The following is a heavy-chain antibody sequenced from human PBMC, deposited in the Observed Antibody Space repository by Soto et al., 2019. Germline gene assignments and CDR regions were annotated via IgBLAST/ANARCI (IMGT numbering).Heavy chain of an antibody. D-gene: IGHD6-13*01. V-gene: IGHV3-48*01. CDR1: GFTFSDYS. CDR3: ARVGAAAGTYNWFDP. Sequence: GGSLRLSCAASGFTFSDYSMNWVRQAPGKGLEWVSYFSRSSSTIYYADSVKGRFTISRDNSKNTLYLQMNSLRAADTALYFCARVGAAAGTYNWFDPWGQGTLVTVSS. J-gene: IGHJ5*02. CDR2: FSRSSSTI.